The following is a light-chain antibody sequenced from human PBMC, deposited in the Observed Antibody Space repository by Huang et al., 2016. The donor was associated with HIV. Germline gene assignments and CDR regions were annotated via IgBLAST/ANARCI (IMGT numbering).Light chain of an antibody. CDR3: QQYNNWPPWT. Sequence: EIVMTQSPATLSVSPGERATLFCRASQSVSSNLSWYQQQPGQAPRLLIYGTSTRATGIPARFSGSGSGTEFTLTISSLQSEEFAVYYCQQYNNWPPWTFGQGTKVEIK. CDR1: QSVSSN. J-gene: IGKJ1*01. CDR2: GTS. V-gene: IGKV3-15*01.